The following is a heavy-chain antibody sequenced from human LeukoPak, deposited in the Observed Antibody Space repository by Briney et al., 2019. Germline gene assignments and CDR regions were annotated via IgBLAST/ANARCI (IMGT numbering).Heavy chain of an antibody. V-gene: IGHV4-59*08. D-gene: IGHD3-10*01. CDR3: ARHLDYYGSGSYED. J-gene: IGHJ4*02. CDR1: GGPISTYY. CDR2: ISYNGYT. Sequence: PSETLSLTCAASGGPISTYYWRWIRQPPGKGLEWIGYISYNGYTNYNSSLKSRVTISVDTSKSQSFLKLSSVTGADTAVYYCARHLDYYGSGSYEDWGQGALVTVAS.